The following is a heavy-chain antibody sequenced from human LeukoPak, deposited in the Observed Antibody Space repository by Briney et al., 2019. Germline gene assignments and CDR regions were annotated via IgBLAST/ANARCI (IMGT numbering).Heavy chain of an antibody. J-gene: IGHJ5*02. CDR2: IYYSGST. CDR3: ARVGGRYCSSTSCYVDWFDP. D-gene: IGHD2-2*01. CDR1: GGSISSYY. Sequence: SETLSLTCTVSGGSISSYYWSWIRQPPGKGLEWIGYIYYSGSTNYNPSLKSRVTISVDTSKNQFSLKLSSVTAADTAVYYCARVGGRYCSSTSCYVDWFDPWGQGTLVTVSS. V-gene: IGHV4-59*01.